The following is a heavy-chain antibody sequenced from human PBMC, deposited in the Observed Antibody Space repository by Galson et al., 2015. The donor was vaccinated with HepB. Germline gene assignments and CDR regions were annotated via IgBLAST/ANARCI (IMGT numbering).Heavy chain of an antibody. CDR1: GYSFTNYG. V-gene: IGHV1-18*01. CDR2: FSGYDGST. Sequence: SVKVSCKASGYSFTNYGLSWIRQAPGPGLEWMGWFSGYDGSTNYAQKFQGRVTMTADTSTGTAYLELKNLRSDDAAVYYCARDSRLELRLNNSFSYGMDVWGQGTAVTVSS. D-gene: IGHD1-1*01. CDR3: ARDSRLELRLNNSFSYGMDV. J-gene: IGHJ6*02.